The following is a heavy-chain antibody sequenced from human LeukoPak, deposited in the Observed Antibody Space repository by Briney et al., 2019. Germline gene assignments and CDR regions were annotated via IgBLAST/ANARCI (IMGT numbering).Heavy chain of an antibody. CDR1: GVSFSGYY. CDR3: ASLRGTSFYYDSGGYLGY. V-gene: IGHV4-34*01. D-gene: IGHD3-22*01. CDR2: INHSGST. Sequence: PSETLSLTCGVYGVSFSGYYWSWIRQPPGKGLEWIWEINHSGSTNYNPSLKSRATISVDTSKSQFSLKLSSVTAADTAVYYCASLRGTSFYYDSGGYLGYWGQGTLVTVPS. J-gene: IGHJ4*02.